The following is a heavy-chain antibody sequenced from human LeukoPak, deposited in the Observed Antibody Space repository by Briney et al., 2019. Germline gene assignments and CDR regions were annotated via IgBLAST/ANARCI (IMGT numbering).Heavy chain of an antibody. Sequence: PGGSLRLSCAASGFTFSSYAMSWVRQAPGKGLEWVSSISSSSSYIYYADSVKGRFTISRDNAKNSLYLQMNSLRAEDTAVYYCARDLRTYYYDSSGYYPLDYWGQGTLVTVSS. D-gene: IGHD3-22*01. CDR3: ARDLRTYYYDSSGYYPLDY. CDR2: ISSSSSYI. J-gene: IGHJ4*02. CDR1: GFTFSSYA. V-gene: IGHV3-21*01.